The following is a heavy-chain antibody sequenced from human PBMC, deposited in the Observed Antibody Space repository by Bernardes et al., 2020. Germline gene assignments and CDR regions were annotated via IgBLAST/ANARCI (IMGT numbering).Heavy chain of an antibody. Sequence: ASVKVSCKASGYTFTSYGIIWVRQAPGQGLEWMGWISAYNGNTNYAQKLQGRVTMTTDTSTSTAYMELRSLRSDDTAVYYCARDKDELYPRRDKATVTLGDAFDIWGQGTMVTVSS. CDR3: ARDKDELYPRRDKATVTLGDAFDI. D-gene: IGHD4-17*01. J-gene: IGHJ3*02. CDR1: GYTFTSYG. CDR2: ISAYNGNT. V-gene: IGHV1-18*01.